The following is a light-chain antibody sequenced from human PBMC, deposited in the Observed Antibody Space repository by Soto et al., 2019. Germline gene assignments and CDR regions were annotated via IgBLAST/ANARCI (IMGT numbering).Light chain of an antibody. CDR3: QQYNNWPPWT. CDR2: GAS. J-gene: IGKJ1*01. V-gene: IGKV3D-15*01. Sequence: EIVMTQFPATLSVSPGERATLSCRASQSVSSNLAWYQQKPGQAPRLLIYGASIRATGIPARFSGSGSGTEFTLTISSLQSEDFAVYYCQQYNNWPPWTFGQGTKVEIK. CDR1: QSVSSN.